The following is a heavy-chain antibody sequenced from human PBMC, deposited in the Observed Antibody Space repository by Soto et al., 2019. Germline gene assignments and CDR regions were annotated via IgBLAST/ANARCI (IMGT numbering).Heavy chain of an antibody. CDR3: ARMNEALTYYYYYYGMDV. Sequence: GGSLRLSCAASGFTFSSYGMHWVRQAPGKGLEWVAVIWYDGSNKYYADSVKGRFTISRDNSKNTLYLQMNSLRAEDTAVYYCARMNEALTYYYYYYGMDVWGQGTTVTVSS. V-gene: IGHV3-33*01. CDR1: GFTFSSYG. CDR2: IWYDGSNK. J-gene: IGHJ6*02.